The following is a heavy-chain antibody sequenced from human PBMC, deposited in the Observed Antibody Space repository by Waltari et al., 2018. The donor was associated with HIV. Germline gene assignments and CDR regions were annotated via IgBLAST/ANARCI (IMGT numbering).Heavy chain of an antibody. CDR3: VFIRYSDSQPGRYGFDS. D-gene: IGHD5-12*01. J-gene: IGHJ5*01. CDR1: GFSLRTTSVG. Sequence: ITLKESGPPLVKPTETLTLTCTFSGFSLRTTSVGVAWVRQSPGRAPERLALIYWNGFKEYSPSLKKWLTISMDASRNQVALNMTGMGPMDTRIYYCVFIRYSDSQPGRYGFDSWGQGARVIVSS. V-gene: IGHV2-5*04. CDR2: IYWNGFK.